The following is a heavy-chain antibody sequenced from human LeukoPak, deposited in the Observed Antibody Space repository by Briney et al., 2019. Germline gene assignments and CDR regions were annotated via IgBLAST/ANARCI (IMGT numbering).Heavy chain of an antibody. J-gene: IGHJ4*02. Sequence: GGSLRLSCAASGFTFSTYAMGWVRQAPGKGLEWVSSIKGGGGDPFCADSVKGRFTISRDNSKNTLFLQLNSLRAEDTAVYYCAKGGHDFNPFYWWGQGTLVTVSS. D-gene: IGHD2-21*02. V-gene: IGHV3-23*01. CDR2: IKGGGGDP. CDR1: GFTFSTYA. CDR3: AKGGHDFNPFYW.